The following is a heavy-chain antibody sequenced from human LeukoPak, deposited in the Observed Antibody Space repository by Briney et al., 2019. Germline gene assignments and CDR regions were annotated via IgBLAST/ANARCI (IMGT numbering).Heavy chain of an antibody. CDR2: ISAYNGNT. CDR3: ASLSCSSTSCYLYFDY. V-gene: IGHV1-18*01. Sequence: ASVKVSCKASGYTFTSYGISWVRQAPGQGLEWMRWISAYNGNTNYAQKLQGRVTMTTDTSTSTAYMELRSLRSDDTAVYYCASLSCSSTSCYLYFDYWGQGTLVTVSS. D-gene: IGHD2-2*01. CDR1: GYTFTSYG. J-gene: IGHJ4*02.